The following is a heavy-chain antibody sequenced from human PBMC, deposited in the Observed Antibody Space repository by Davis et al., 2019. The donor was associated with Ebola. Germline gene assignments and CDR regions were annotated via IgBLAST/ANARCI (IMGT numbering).Heavy chain of an antibody. CDR2: ISGAGI. D-gene: IGHD1-26*01. J-gene: IGHJ3*02. CDR1: GFTFSNYA. CDR3: AIVGVTTLAFDI. V-gene: IGHV3-23*01. Sequence: GGSLRLSCAASGFTFSNYAMTWVRQAPGKGLEWVSTISGAGIYYTDSVKGRFTISRDNSKNTLYLQMNSLRAEDTAVYYCAIVGVTTLAFDIWGQGTMVTVSS.